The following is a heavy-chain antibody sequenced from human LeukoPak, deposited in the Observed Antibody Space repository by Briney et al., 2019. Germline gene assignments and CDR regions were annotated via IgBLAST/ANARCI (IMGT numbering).Heavy chain of an antibody. J-gene: IGHJ4*02. Sequence: GGSLRLSCAASGFTFSSYAMHWVRQAPGKGLEWVAVISYDGSNKYYADSVKGRFTISRDNSKNTLYLQMNSLRAEDTAVYYCARDGPRDGYKFDYWGQGTLVTVSS. CDR2: ISYDGSNK. CDR3: ARDGPRDGYKFDY. V-gene: IGHV3-30-3*01. D-gene: IGHD5-24*01. CDR1: GFTFSSYA.